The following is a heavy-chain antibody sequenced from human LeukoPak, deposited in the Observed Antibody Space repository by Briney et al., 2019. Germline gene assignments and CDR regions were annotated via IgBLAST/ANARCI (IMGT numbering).Heavy chain of an antibody. CDR3: ARVRSSWYPGYNWFDP. J-gene: IGHJ5*02. CDR2: ISAYNGNT. Sequence: GASVKVSCTASGYTFTSYGISWVRQAPGQGLEWMGWISAYNGNTNYAQKLQGRGTMTTDTSTSTAYMELRSLRSDDTAVYYCARVRSSWYPGYNWFDPWGQGTLVTVSS. D-gene: IGHD6-13*01. V-gene: IGHV1-18*01. CDR1: GYTFTSYG.